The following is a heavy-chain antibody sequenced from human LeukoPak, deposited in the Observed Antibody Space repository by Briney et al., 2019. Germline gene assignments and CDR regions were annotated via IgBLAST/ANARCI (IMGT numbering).Heavy chain of an antibody. CDR1: GFTFSSYG. J-gene: IGHJ4*02. V-gene: IGHV3-33*01. CDR3: ARDGGTSGYDLLDY. D-gene: IGHD5-12*01. CDR2: IWYDGSNK. Sequence: PGGSLRLSCAASGFTFSSYGMHWVRQAPGKGLEGVAVIWYDGSNKYYADSVKGRFTISRDNSKNTLYLQMNSLRAEDTAVYYCARDGGTSGYDLLDYWGQGTLVTVSS.